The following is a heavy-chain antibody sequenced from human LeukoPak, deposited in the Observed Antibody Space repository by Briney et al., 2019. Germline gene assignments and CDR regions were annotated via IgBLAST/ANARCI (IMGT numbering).Heavy chain of an antibody. CDR1: AYTFTRYG. CDR3: ASYGWSEDY. Sequence: ASVKVSCKASAYTFTRYGISWVRQAPGQGLEWMGWINPNSGGTNYAQKFQGRVTMTRDTSISTAYMELSRLRSDDTAVYYCASYGWSEDYWGQGTLVTVSS. D-gene: IGHD1-1*01. J-gene: IGHJ4*02. CDR2: INPNSGGT. V-gene: IGHV1-2*02.